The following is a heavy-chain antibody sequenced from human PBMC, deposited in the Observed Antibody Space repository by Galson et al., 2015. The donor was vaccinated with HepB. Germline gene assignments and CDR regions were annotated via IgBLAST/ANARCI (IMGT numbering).Heavy chain of an antibody. D-gene: IGHD2-15*01. CDR2: ISAYNGNT. CDR3: ARVLLGYCSGGSCAIGVGYYYYYGMDV. CDR1: GYTFTSYG. V-gene: IGHV1-18*01. Sequence: SVKVSCKASGYTFTSYGISWVRQAPGQGLEWMGWISAYNGNTNYAQKLQGRVTMTTDTSTSTAYMELRSLRSDDTAVYYCARVLLGYCSGGSCAIGVGYYYYYGMDVWGQGTTVTVSS. J-gene: IGHJ6*02.